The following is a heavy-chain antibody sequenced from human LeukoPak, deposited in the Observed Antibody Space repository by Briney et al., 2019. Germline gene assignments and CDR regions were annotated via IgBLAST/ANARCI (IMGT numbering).Heavy chain of an antibody. CDR1: GGSISGYY. D-gene: IGHD2-2*01. CDR3: ARRGYCSSTSCYGFDY. CDR2: INHSGST. V-gene: IGHV4-34*01. Sequence: SETLSLTCAVYGGSISGYYWSWIRQPPGKGLEWIGEINHSGSTNYNPSLKSRVTISVDTSKNQFSLKLSSVTAADTAVYYCARRGYCSSTSCYGFDYWGQGTLVTVSS. J-gene: IGHJ4*02.